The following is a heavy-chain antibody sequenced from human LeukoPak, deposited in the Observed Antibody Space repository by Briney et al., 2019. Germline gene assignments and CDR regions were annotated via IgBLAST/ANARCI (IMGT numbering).Heavy chain of an antibody. V-gene: IGHV4-61*02. CDR3: ARECISARLGELSLVDY. CDR1: GGSISSGSYY. D-gene: IGHD3-16*02. CDR2: IYTSGST. J-gene: IGHJ4*02. Sequence: PSETLSLTCTVSGGSISSGSYYWSWIRQPAGKGLEWIGRIYTSGSTNYNPSLKSRVTISVDTSKNQFSLKLSSVTAADTAVYYCARECISARLGELSLVDYWGQGNLVTVSS.